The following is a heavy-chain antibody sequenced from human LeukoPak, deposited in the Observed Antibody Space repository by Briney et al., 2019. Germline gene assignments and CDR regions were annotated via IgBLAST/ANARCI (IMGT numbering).Heavy chain of an antibody. V-gene: IGHV3-21*04. CDR1: GFTFSSYS. CDR3: ARRDIVVVPASILGAFDI. J-gene: IGHJ3*02. CDR2: VSSSGRHM. D-gene: IGHD2-2*02. Sequence: PGGSLRLSCAASGFTFSSYSMNWVRQAPGKGLEWVSSVSSSGRHMYYADSVKGRFTISRDNAKNSLYLQMNSLRAEDTALYYCARRDIVVVPASILGAFDIWGQGTMVTVSS.